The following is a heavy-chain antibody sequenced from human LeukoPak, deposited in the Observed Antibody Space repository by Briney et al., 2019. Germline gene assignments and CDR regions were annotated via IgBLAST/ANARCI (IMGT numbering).Heavy chain of an antibody. V-gene: IGHV3-48*02. Sequence: GGSLRLSCAASGFTFSSYSMNWVRQAPGKGLGWVSYISSSSSTIYYADSVKGRFTISRDNAKNSLYLQMNSLRDEDTAVYYCARGGSILVVYEDHFDYWGQGTLVTVSS. CDR1: GFTFSSYS. CDR2: ISSSSSTI. J-gene: IGHJ4*02. D-gene: IGHD2-8*02. CDR3: ARGGSILVVYEDHFDY.